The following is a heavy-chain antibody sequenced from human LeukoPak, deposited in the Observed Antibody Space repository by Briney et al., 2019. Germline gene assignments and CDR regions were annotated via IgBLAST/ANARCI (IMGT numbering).Heavy chain of an antibody. D-gene: IGHD1/OR15-1a*01. V-gene: IGHV1-8*01. J-gene: IGHJ4*02. CDR1: GYTLTSYD. Sequence: GASVKVSCKPFGYTLTSYDINWLRQATGQGLDWMGWMNPNSGNTGYAQKFQGRVTMTRNTSISTAYMELSSLRSEDTAVYYCAGDRITGTPFDYWGQGTLVTVSS. CDR3: AGDRITGTPFDY. CDR2: MNPNSGNT.